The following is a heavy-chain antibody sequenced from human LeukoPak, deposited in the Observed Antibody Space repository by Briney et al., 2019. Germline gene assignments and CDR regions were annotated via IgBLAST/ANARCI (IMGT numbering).Heavy chain of an antibody. CDR1: GGSISSGGYY. J-gene: IGHJ6*02. CDR2: IYYSGST. CDR3: ARDRIVRYYGMDV. D-gene: IGHD3-22*01. Sequence: SETLSLTCTVSGGSISSGGYYWSWIRQHPGKGLEWIGYIYYSGSTYYNPSLKSRVTISVDTSKIQFSLKLSSVTAADTAVYYCARDRIVRYYGMDVWGQGTTVTVPS. V-gene: IGHV4-31*03.